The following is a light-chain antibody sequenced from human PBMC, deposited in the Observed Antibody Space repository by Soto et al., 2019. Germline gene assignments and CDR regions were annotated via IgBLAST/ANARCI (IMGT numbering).Light chain of an antibody. J-gene: IGKJ2*01. V-gene: IGKV3-20*01. CDR3: QQYTASPYT. CDR2: GAF. Sequence: EIVLTQSPGTLSLSPGERATLSCRPSQTVSTTYLAWYQHKPGQAPRLLIHGAFRRATGIPDRFSGSESATDFTLTISRVEPEDSAVYFWQQYTASPYTCGQGTKLEIK. CDR1: QTVSTTY.